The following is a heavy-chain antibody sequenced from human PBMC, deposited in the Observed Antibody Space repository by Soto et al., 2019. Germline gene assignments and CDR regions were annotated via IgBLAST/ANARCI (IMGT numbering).Heavy chain of an antibody. J-gene: IGHJ4*02. Sequence: ASVKVSCKYSGYTFTSYGISWVRQAPGQGLEWMGWISAYNGNTNYAQKLQGRVTMTTDTSTSTAYMELRSLRSDDTAVYYCARDFNYYDSSGLFDYWGQGTLVTVSS. D-gene: IGHD3-22*01. CDR1: GYTFTSYG. CDR3: ARDFNYYDSSGLFDY. V-gene: IGHV1-18*04. CDR2: ISAYNGNT.